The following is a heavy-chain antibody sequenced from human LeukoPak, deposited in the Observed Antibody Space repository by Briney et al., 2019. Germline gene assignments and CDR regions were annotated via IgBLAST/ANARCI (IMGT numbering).Heavy chain of an antibody. CDR3: ARAEGGWFGELLPFDY. Sequence: GASVKVSCKASGYTFTGYYMHWVRQAPGQGLEWMGWINPNSGGTNYAQKFQGRVTMTRDTSISTAYMELGRLRSDDTAVYYCARAEGGWFGELLPFDYWGQGTLVTVSS. J-gene: IGHJ4*02. CDR2: INPNSGGT. CDR1: GYTFTGYY. D-gene: IGHD3-10*01. V-gene: IGHV1-2*02.